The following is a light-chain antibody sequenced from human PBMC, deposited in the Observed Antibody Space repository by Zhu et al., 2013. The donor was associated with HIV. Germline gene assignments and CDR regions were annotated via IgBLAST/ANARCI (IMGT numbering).Light chain of an antibody. CDR1: QSISSY. V-gene: IGKV1-39*01. CDR2: AAS. J-gene: IGKJ2*01. CDR3: QQLKTYPRS. Sequence: DIQMTQSPSSLSASVGDRVTITCRASQSISSYLNWYQRKPGKAPNLLIYAASSLQSGVPSRFSGSGSGTEFTLTISSLQPEDFATYYCQQLKTYPRSFGQGTKVEI.